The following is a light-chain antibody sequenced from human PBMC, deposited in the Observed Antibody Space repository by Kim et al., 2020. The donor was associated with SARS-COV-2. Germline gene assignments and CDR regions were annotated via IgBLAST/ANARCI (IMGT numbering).Light chain of an antibody. V-gene: IGLV1-47*01. CDR1: SSNIGNNY. J-gene: IGLJ3*02. CDR2: RND. CDR3: AAWDDSLSVLWV. Sequence: QTVTISCSGSSSNIGNNYVYWYQQLPGTAPKLLLYRNDQRPSGVPDRFPGSKSGTSASLAISGLRSEDEADYYCAAWDDSLSVLWVFGGGTQLTVL.